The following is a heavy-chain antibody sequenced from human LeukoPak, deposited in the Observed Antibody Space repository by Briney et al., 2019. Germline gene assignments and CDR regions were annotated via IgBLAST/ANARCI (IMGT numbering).Heavy chain of an antibody. CDR2: ISPSGST. D-gene: IGHD2-2*01. Sequence: SQTLSLTCTVSGGSINGGNYYWTWLRQPAGKGLEWIGRISPSGSTNHNPSLTSRVTISVDTSKNQFSLKLNFVTAADTAVYYCARVSYQEGVDYWGQGTLVTVSS. CDR1: GGSINGGNYY. CDR3: ARVSYQEGVDY. J-gene: IGHJ4*02. V-gene: IGHV4-61*02.